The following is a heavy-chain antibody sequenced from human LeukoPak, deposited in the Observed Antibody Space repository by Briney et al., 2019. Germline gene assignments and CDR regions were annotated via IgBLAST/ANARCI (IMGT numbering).Heavy chain of an antibody. Sequence: GGSLRLSCAASGFTFSSYGMNWVRQAPGKGLEWVAVIWFDGSNKYYADSVKARFTISRDNSKNTLYLQMNSLRAEDTAVYYCARDPYYYDSSGYYGGYYFDYWGQGTLVTVSS. J-gene: IGHJ4*02. D-gene: IGHD3-22*01. CDR2: IWFDGSNK. CDR3: ARDPYYYDSSGYYGGYYFDY. V-gene: IGHV3-33*01. CDR1: GFTFSSYG.